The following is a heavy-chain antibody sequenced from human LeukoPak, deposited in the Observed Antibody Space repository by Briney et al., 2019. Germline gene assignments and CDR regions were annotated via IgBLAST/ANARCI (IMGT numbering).Heavy chain of an antibody. CDR1: GYTFN. CDR3: AREYSGSYYMD. CDR2: INPNSGGT. V-gene: IGHV1-2*02. D-gene: IGHD3-10*01. Sequence: ASVKVSCKASGYTFNMHWVRQAPGQGLEWMGWINPNSGGTNYAQKFQGRVTMTRDTSISTAYMELSRLRSDDTAVYYCAREYSGSYYMDWGQGTLVTVSS. J-gene: IGHJ4*02.